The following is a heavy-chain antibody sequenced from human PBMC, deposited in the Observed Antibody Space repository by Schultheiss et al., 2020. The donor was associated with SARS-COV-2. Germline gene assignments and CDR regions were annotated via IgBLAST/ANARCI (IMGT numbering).Heavy chain of an antibody. J-gene: IGHJ1*01. CDR3: ARHGRPDYSGSGSPTTLGH. CDR1: GYNFANYW. V-gene: IGHV5-51*01. D-gene: IGHD3-10*01. CDR2: IYPGDSDA. Sequence: GESLKISCKGSGYNFANYWIAWVRQMPGKGLEWMGVIYPGDSDAKYRPSFQGQVTISADKSISTAYLQWSSLKASDTAIYYCARHGRPDYSGSGSPTTLGHWGQGTLVTVSS.